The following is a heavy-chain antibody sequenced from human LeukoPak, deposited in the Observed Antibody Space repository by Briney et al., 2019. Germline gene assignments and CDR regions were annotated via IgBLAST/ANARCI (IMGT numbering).Heavy chain of an antibody. D-gene: IGHD3-22*01. V-gene: IGHV5-51*01. CDR1: GYSFPTYW. Sequence: GESLKISCKGSGYSFPTYWIGWVRQMPGKGLEWMAMIFPGDAETHYSPSFQGQVTISADKSISTAYLQWSSLKASDTAMYYCARPPYYYDSSGYYYGSWGQGTLVTVSS. CDR2: IFPGDAET. CDR3: ARPPYYYDSSGYYYGS. J-gene: IGHJ4*02.